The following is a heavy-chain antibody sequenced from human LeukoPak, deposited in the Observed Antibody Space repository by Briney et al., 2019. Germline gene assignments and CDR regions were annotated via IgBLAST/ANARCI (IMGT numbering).Heavy chain of an antibody. CDR2: ILPMLETS. CDR3: ANDHGRNGLDV. Sequence: PGSSVKVSCKASEGTFRDLAFSWVRQGPGHRLEWMGGILPMLETSDYSQRFQGRVTISTDESTNTVYMEMSGLRSDDTALYYCANDHGRNGLDVWGQGTLVIVSA. J-gene: IGHJ3*01. D-gene: IGHD1-14*01. CDR1: EGTFRDLA. V-gene: IGHV1-69*05.